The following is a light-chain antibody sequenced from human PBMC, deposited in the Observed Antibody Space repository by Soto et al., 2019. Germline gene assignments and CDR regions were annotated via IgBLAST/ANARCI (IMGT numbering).Light chain of an antibody. J-gene: IGKJ1*01. CDR1: QDVSGY. Sequence: AIRMTQSPSSLSASTGDRVTITCRASQDVSGYVAWYQQKPGKPPRLLIYAASTLQTGVPSRFSGSGSGTDFTLTITCLQSEDYATYYCQQYSSHATFXQGTKVDIK. CDR2: AAS. V-gene: IGKV1-8*01. CDR3: QQYSSHAT.